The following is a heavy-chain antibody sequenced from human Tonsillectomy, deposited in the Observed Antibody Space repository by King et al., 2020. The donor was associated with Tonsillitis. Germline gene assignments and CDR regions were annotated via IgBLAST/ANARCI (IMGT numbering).Heavy chain of an antibody. Sequence: VQLVESGAEVKKPGSSVKVSCKASGGTFSSYAISWVRQAPGQGLEWMGGIIPIFGTAHYAQKFQGRVTITADESTSTAYMELSSLRSEDTAVYYCARAGPSYDFWSVFDYWGQGTLVTVSS. J-gene: IGHJ4*02. CDR3: ARAGPSYDFWSVFDY. CDR1: GGTFSSYA. D-gene: IGHD3-3*01. CDR2: IIPIFGTA. V-gene: IGHV1-69*01.